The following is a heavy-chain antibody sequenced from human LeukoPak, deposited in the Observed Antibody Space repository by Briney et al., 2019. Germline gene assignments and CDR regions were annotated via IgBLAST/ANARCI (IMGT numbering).Heavy chain of an antibody. Sequence: GASVKVSCKTSGYTFTSYDISWVRQAPGQGLEWMGWISAYNGNTDYAQKLQGRVTMTTDTSTSTAYMELRSLRSDDTAVYYCARVVGVRITMVRGVMSGSYYFDYWGQGTLVTVSS. CDR3: ARVVGVRITMVRGVMSGSYYFDY. CDR2: ISAYNGNT. V-gene: IGHV1-18*01. CDR1: GYTFTSYD. D-gene: IGHD3-10*01. J-gene: IGHJ4*02.